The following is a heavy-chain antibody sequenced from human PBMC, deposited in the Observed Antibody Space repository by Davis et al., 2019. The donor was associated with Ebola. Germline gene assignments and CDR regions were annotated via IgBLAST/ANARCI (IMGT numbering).Heavy chain of an antibody. D-gene: IGHD6-13*01. CDR1: GFTFDDYA. CDR2: ISWNSGSI. Sequence: SLKISCAASGFTFDDYAMHWVRQAPGKGLEWVSGISWNSGSIVYADSVKGRFTISRDNAKNSLYLQMNSLRAEDTALYYCAKEVVAAAGLYYYGMDVWGQGTTVTVSS. CDR3: AKEVVAAAGLYYYGMDV. V-gene: IGHV3-9*01. J-gene: IGHJ6*02.